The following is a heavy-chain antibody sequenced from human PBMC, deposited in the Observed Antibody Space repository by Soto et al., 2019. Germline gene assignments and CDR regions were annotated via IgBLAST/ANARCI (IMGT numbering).Heavy chain of an antibody. CDR1: GGSISSGDYY. D-gene: IGHD2-15*01. V-gene: IGHV4-30-4*02. CDR2: IYYSGST. Sequence: SETLSLTCTVSGGSISSGDYYWSWVRQPPGKGLEWIGFIYYSGSTYYNPSLKSRVTISVDTSKNQFSLKLSSVTAADTAVYYCARELVVVAATGGTYYYGMDVWGQGTTVTVSS. J-gene: IGHJ6*02. CDR3: ARELVVVAATGGTYYYGMDV.